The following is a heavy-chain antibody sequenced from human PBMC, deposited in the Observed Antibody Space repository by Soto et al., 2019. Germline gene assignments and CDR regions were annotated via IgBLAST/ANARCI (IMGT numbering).Heavy chain of an antibody. J-gene: IGHJ5*02. CDR3: ARGSIAARLDKWFDP. Sequence: QVQLVQSGAEVKKPGASVKVSCKASGYTFTGYYMHWVRQAPGQGLEWMGWINPNSGGTNYAQKFQGWVTMTRDTSISTAYMELSRLRSDDTAVYYCARGSIAARLDKWFDPWGQGTLVTVSS. V-gene: IGHV1-2*04. D-gene: IGHD6-6*01. CDR1: GYTFTGYY. CDR2: INPNSGGT.